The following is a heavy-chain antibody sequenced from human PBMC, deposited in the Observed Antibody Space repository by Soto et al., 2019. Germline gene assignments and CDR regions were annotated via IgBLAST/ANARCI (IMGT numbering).Heavy chain of an antibody. J-gene: IGHJ5*02. D-gene: IGHD6-13*01. CDR3: ARGRLAAALTRNWFDP. CDR1: GGSFSGYY. V-gene: IGHV4-34*01. Sequence: SETLSLTCAVYGGSFSGYYWSWIRQPPGKGLEWIGEINHSGSTNYNPSLKSRVTISVDTPKNQFSLKLSSVTAADTAVYYCARGRLAAALTRNWFDPWGRGTLVTVSS. CDR2: INHSGST.